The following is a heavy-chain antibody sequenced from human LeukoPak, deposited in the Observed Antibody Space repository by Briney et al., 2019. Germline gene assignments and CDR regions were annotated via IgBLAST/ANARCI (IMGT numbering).Heavy chain of an antibody. J-gene: IGHJ4*02. CDR1: GFTFSSYS. CDR3: ARVLVAGTNY. Sequence: GGSLRLSCAASGFTFSSYSMNWVRQAPGKGLEWVSSISSSSSYIYYADSVKGRSTISRDNAKNSLYLQMNSLRAEDTAVYYCARVLVAGTNYWGQGTLVTVSS. D-gene: IGHD6-19*01. V-gene: IGHV3-21*01. CDR2: ISSSSSYI.